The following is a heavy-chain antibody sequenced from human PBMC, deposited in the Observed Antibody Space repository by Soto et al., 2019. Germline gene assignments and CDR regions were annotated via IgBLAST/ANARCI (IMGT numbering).Heavy chain of an antibody. D-gene: IGHD3-22*01. J-gene: IGHJ4*02. CDR3: ARDRTDRRWLSTYYFDY. V-gene: IGHV3-30-3*01. CDR2: ISYDGSNK. Sequence: QVQLVESGGGVVQPGRSLRLSCAASGFTFSSYAMHWVRQAPGKGLEWVAVISYDGSNKYYADSVKGRFTISRDNSKNTLYLQMNSLRAEDTAVYYCARDRTDRRWLSTYYFDYWGQGTLVTVSS. CDR1: GFTFSSYA.